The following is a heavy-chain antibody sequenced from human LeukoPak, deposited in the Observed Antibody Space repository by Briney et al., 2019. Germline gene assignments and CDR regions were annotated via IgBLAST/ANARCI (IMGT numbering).Heavy chain of an antibody. CDR1: GYTFTDYY. J-gene: IGHJ4*02. Sequence: GASVKVSCKTSGYTFTDYYIHWVRQAPGKGLEWMGGFDPEDGETIYAQKFQGRVTMTEDTSTDTAYMELSSLRSEDTAVYYCATIYDPRTPEGDYWGQGTLVTVSS. D-gene: IGHD2/OR15-2a*01. CDR3: ATIYDPRTPEGDY. CDR2: FDPEDGET. V-gene: IGHV1-24*01.